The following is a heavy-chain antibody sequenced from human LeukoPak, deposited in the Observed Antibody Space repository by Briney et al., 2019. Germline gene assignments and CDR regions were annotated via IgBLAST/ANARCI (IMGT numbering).Heavy chain of an antibody. CDR3: ARGLDYYDGTGYRSYWYLDL. J-gene: IGHJ2*01. CDR2: ISAYNGRT. CDR1: GYTFTTYG. Sequence: ASVKVSCKASGYTFTTYGISWVRQAPGQGLEWLGWISAYNGRTNYGEKLQDRVTMTTDTSTSTAYMELGSLRSDDTAVYYCARGLDYYDGTGYRSYWYLDLWGRGTLVAVSS. D-gene: IGHD3-22*01. V-gene: IGHV1-18*01.